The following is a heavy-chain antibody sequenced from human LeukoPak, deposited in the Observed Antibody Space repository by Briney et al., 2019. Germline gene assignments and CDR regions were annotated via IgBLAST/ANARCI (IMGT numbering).Heavy chain of an antibody. CDR2: IYYSGST. CDR1: GGSISSYY. J-gene: IGHJ4*02. Sequence: SENLSLTCTVSGGSISSYYWSWIRQPPGKGLEWIGYIYYSGSTNYNPSLKSRVTISVDTSKNQFSLKLSSVTAADTAVYYCAREVAAAGLDYWGQGTLVTVSS. D-gene: IGHD6-13*01. CDR3: AREVAAAGLDY. V-gene: IGHV4-59*01.